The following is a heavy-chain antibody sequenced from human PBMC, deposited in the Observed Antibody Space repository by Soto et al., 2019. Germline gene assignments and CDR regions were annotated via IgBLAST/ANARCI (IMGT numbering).Heavy chain of an antibody. V-gene: IGHV3-23*01. CDR1: GFTFSSYA. CDR2: ISGRGGNT. Sequence: EVQLLESGGGLVQPGGSLRLSCAASGFTFSSYAMSWVRQAPGKGLEWVSAISGRGGNTYYADSVKGRFTISRDNSKNTLYLQMTSLGAEETAVDYCANVGRRYRGGSFDYWGQGTLVTVSS. CDR3: ANVGRRYRGGSFDY. J-gene: IGHJ4*02. D-gene: IGHD3-16*02.